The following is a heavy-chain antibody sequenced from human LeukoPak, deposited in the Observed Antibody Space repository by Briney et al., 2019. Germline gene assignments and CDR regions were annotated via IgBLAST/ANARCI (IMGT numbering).Heavy chain of an antibody. Sequence: SVKVSCKASGGTFTNYAISWVRQAPGQGGERRGVIIPIFGTANYTQKFQGRVTLTADESTSTAYMELSSLRSEDTAVYYCARKIAAAPDAFDIWGQGTMVTLSS. J-gene: IGHJ3*02. D-gene: IGHD6-13*01. V-gene: IGHV1-69*13. CDR2: IIPIFGTA. CDR3: ARKIAAAPDAFDI. CDR1: GGTFTNYA.